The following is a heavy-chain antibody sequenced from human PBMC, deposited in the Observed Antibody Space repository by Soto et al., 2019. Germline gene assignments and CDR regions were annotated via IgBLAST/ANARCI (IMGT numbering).Heavy chain of an antibody. D-gene: IGHD3-10*01. CDR2: IIPILGIA. CDR3: ARQLATIVRGVLMGPGDGFDI. V-gene: IGHV1-69*02. CDR1: GGTFSSYT. J-gene: IGHJ3*02. Sequence: SVKVSCKASGGTFSSYTISWVRQAPGQGLEWMGRIIPILGIANYAQKFQGRVTITADKSTSTAYLQWSSLKASDTAMYYCARQLATIVRGVLMGPGDGFDIWGQGTMVTVSS.